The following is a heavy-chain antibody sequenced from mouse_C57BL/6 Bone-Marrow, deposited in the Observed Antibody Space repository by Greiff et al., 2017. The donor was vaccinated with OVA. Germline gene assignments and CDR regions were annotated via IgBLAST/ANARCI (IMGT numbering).Heavy chain of an antibody. J-gene: IGHJ4*01. CDR3: ARLAITTVVKMDY. CDR2: ISSGSSTI. D-gene: IGHD1-1*01. Sequence: VQLKESGGGLVKPGGSLKLSCAASGFTFSDYGMHWVRQAPEKGLEWVAYISSGSSTIYYADTVKGRFTISRDNAKNTLFLQMTSLRSEDTAMYYCARLAITTVVKMDYWGQGTSVTVSS. CDR1: GFTFSDYG. V-gene: IGHV5-17*01.